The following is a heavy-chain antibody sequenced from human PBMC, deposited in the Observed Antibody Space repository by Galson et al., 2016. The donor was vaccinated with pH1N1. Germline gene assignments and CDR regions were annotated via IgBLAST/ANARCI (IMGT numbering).Heavy chain of an antibody. D-gene: IGHD4-17*01. CDR1: GYRFTNSW. CDR3: ARQNDYGDYRGDAFDT. V-gene: IGHV5-51*01. Sequence: QSGAEVKKPGESLKISCKGSGYRFTNSWIGWVRQMPGKGLEWMGIIYLGGSLIRYRPSFQGQVTISADKSINIVYLEWSSLKASDTATYYCARQNDYGDYRGDAFDTWGQGTVVTVSS. CDR2: IYLGGSLI. J-gene: IGHJ3*02.